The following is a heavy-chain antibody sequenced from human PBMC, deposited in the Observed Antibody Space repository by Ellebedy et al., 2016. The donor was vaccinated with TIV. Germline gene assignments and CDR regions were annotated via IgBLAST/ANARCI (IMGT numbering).Heavy chain of an antibody. CDR2: INPNSGGT. J-gene: IGHJ4*02. Sequence: AASVKVSCKASGYTFTGYYMHWVRQAPGQGLEWMGWINPNSGGTNYAQKFQGWVTMTRDTSISTAYMELSRLRSDDTAVYYCARADHIIVATGYFDYWGQGTLVTVSS. CDR1: GYTFTGYY. D-gene: IGHD5-12*01. V-gene: IGHV1-2*04. CDR3: ARADHIIVATGYFDY.